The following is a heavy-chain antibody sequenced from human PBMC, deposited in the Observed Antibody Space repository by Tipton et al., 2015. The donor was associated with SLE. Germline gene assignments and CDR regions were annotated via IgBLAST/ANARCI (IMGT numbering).Heavy chain of an antibody. J-gene: IGHJ4*02. CDR2: IYYSGST. CDR3: ARGRRAVGALYYFDY. Sequence: TLSLTCTVSGGSISSHYWSWIRQPPGKGLEWIGYIYYSGSTNYNPSLKSRVTISVDTSKNQFSLKLSSVTAADTAVYYCARGRRAVGALYYFDYWGQGTLVTVSS. V-gene: IGHV4-59*11. CDR1: GGSISSHY. D-gene: IGHD1-26*01.